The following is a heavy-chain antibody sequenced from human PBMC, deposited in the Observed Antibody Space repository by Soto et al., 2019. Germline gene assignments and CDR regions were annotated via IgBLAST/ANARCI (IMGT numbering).Heavy chain of an antibody. V-gene: IGHV1-69*12. CDR3: AGHSSGVPGYYYGMDV. CDR2: IIPIFDTA. Sequence: QVQLVQSGAEVKKPGSSVKVSCKASGGTFSSYAISWVRQAPGQGLEWMGGIIPIFDTADYAQKSQGRVTITADESTNTAYIELSSLRSEDTAAYYCAGHSSGVPGYYYGMDVWGQGPTVTVSS. J-gene: IGHJ6*02. D-gene: IGHD3-22*01. CDR1: GGTFSSYA.